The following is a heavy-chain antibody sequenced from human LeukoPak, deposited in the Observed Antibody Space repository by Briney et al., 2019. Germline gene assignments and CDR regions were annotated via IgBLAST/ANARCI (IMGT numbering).Heavy chain of an antibody. V-gene: IGHV1-2*02. CDR3: ARQADNNWFDS. D-gene: IGHD2-15*01. J-gene: IGHJ5*01. CDR1: GYTFTGYN. CDR2: INPNSGST. Sequence: ASVKVSCKASGYTFTGYNMHWVRQAPGQGLEWMGWINPNSGSTKYAQKFQGRVTMTRDTSISTAYMELSRLRSDDSAVFYCARQADNNWFDSWGQGTLVTVSS.